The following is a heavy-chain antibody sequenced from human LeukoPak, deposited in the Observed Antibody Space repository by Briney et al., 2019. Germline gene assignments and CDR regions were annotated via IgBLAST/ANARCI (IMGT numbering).Heavy chain of an antibody. CDR1: GGSISSSSYY. V-gene: IGHV4-39*01. J-gene: IGHJ5*02. CDR3: ARQWLRRDWFDP. CDR2: IYYSGST. Sequence: SETLSLTCTVSGGSISSSSYYWGWIRQPPGKGLEWIGSIYYSGSTYYNPSLKSRVTISVDTSKNQFSLKLSSVTAADTAVYYCARQWLRRDWFDPWGRGTLVTVSS. D-gene: IGHD5-12*01.